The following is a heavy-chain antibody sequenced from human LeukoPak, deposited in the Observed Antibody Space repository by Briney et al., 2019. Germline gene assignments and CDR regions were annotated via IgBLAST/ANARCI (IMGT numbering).Heavy chain of an antibody. J-gene: IGHJ4*02. CDR2: MSGSGGST. CDR3: AKGYYDYVWGSYYFDY. Sequence: PGGSLRLSCAASGFTFSSYAMSWVRQAPGKGLEWVSAMSGSGGSTYYADSVKGRFTISRDNSRDTLYLQMNSLRAEDTAVYYCAKGYYDYVWGSYYFDYWGQGTLVTASS. CDR1: GFTFSSYA. D-gene: IGHD3-16*01. V-gene: IGHV3-23*01.